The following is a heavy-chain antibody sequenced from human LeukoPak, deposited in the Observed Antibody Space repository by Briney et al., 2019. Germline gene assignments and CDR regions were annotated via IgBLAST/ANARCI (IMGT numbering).Heavy chain of an antibody. CDR2: ISSSSSYI. J-gene: IGHJ5*02. CDR1: GFTLSSYS. V-gene: IGHV3-21*01. Sequence: PGGSLRLSCAASGFTLSSYSMTWVRQAPGKGLEWVSSISSSSSYIYYADSVKGRFTISRDNAKNSLYLQMNSLRAEDTAVYYCARDDSYSSSYFNWFDPWGQGTLVTVSS. CDR3: ARDDSYSSSYFNWFDP. D-gene: IGHD6-6*01.